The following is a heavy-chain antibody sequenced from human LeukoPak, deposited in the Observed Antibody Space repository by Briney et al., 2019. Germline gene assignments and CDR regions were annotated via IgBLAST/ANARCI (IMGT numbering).Heavy chain of an antibody. Sequence: GGSLRLSCAASGFTFSSYTMNWVRQTPGKGLEWVSCITASSTYIYYADSVKGRFTISRDNAKNSLYLQMNSLRAEDTAVYYCAKGATYYYDSSANIPDYWGQGTLVTVSS. CDR2: ITASSTYI. D-gene: IGHD3-22*01. CDR1: GFTFSSYT. J-gene: IGHJ4*02. CDR3: AKGATYYYDSSANIPDY. V-gene: IGHV3-21*04.